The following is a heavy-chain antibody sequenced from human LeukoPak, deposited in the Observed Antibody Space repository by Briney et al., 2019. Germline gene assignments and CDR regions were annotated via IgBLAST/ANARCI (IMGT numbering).Heavy chain of an antibody. V-gene: IGHV3-21*01. CDR1: GFTFSSYS. CDR2: ISSSSSYI. CDR3: ARGSLVVPAAMQGGYYYYYGMDV. D-gene: IGHD2-2*01. Sequence: GGSLRLSCAASGFTFSSYSMNWVRQAPGKGLEWVSSISSSSSYIYYADSVKGRFTISRDNAKNSLYLQMNSLRAEDTAVYYCARGSLVVPAAMQGGYYYYYGMDVWGKGTTVTVSS. J-gene: IGHJ6*04.